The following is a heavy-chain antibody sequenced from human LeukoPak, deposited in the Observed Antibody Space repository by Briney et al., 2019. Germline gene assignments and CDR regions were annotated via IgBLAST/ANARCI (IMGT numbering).Heavy chain of an antibody. D-gene: IGHD3-3*01. J-gene: IGHJ4*02. V-gene: IGHV1-58*01. CDR3: AAARLLDFWSGYYLFDY. CDR1: GFTFTSSA. Sequence: GASVKVSCKASGFTFTSSAVQWVRQARGQRLEWIGWIVVGSGNTNYAQKFQERVTITRDMSTSTAYMELGSLRSEDTAVYYCAAARLLDFWSGYYLFDYWGQGTLVTVSS. CDR2: IVVGSGNT.